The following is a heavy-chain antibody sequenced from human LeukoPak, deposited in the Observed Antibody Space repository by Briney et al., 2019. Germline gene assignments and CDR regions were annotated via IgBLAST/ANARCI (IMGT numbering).Heavy chain of an antibody. CDR2: IYAGDSHI. CDR3: ARGPYGSASSATLDAYNWFDP. J-gene: IGHJ5*02. Sequence: GESLKISCKGSGYHLTNYWIGWVRQMPGKGLEWMGIIYAGDSHIRYSPSFQDQVTISADKSSNTAYLQWSSLKASDTAMYYCARGPYGSASSATLDAYNWFDPWGQGTLVTVSS. CDR1: GYHLTNYW. D-gene: IGHD4-17*01. V-gene: IGHV5-51*01.